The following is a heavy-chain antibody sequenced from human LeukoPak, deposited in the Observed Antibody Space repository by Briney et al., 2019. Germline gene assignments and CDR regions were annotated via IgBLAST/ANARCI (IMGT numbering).Heavy chain of an antibody. D-gene: IGHD3-9*01. CDR1: GGSVSSSNW. Sequence: SETLSLTCGVSGGSVSSSNWWSWVRQPPGKGLEWIGYIYYSGSTNYNPSLKSRVTISVDTSKNQFSLKLSSVTAADTAVYYCARGSTYYDILTGYYASYYYMDVWGKGTTVTISS. CDR2: IYYSGST. J-gene: IGHJ6*03. CDR3: ARGSTYYDILTGYYASYYYMDV. V-gene: IGHV4-4*02.